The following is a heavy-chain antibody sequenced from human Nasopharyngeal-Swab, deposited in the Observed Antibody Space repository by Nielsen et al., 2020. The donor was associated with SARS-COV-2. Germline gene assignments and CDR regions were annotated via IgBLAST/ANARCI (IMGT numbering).Heavy chain of an antibody. J-gene: IGHJ4*02. Sequence: ASVKVSCKSSGYTFTEYFIHWVRQAPGQGLEWMGLSNPSDGTTDYAQRFRGRVIVTRDTSTNTDYMEMSSLTSEDTAVYYCAREGFGYKKFDYWGQGTLVTVSS. D-gene: IGHD1-1*01. V-gene: IGHV1-46*01. CDR3: AREGFGYKKFDY. CDR1: GYTFTEYF. CDR2: SNPSDGTT.